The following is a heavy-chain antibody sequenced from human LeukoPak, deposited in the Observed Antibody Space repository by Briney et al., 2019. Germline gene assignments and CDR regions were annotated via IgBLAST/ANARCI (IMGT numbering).Heavy chain of an antibody. CDR1: GGSISSGDYY. CDR3: ARGDTAMAPGGSDY. D-gene: IGHD5-18*01. J-gene: IGHJ4*02. CDR2: IYYSGST. Sequence: PSETLSLTCTVSGGSISSGDYYWSWIRQPPGKGLEWIGYIYYSGSTYYNPSLKSRVTISVDTSKNQFSLKLSSVTAADTAVYYCARGDTAMAPGGSDYWGQGTLVTVSS. V-gene: IGHV4-30-4*08.